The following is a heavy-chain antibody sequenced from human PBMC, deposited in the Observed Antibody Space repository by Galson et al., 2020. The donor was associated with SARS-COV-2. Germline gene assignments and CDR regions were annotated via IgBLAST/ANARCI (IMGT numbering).Heavy chain of an antibody. V-gene: IGHV4-39*07. Sequence: ASETLSLTCTVSGGSISTSSYYWGWIRQPPGKGLEWIGSIYYSGSTNYNPSLKSRVTISVDTSKNQFSLKLSSVTAADTAVDYGARDSSGWYGLDCFDPGGQGTRFTVSS. CDR3: ARDSSGWYGLDCFDP. CDR1: GGSISTSSYY. J-gene: IGHJ5*02. D-gene: IGHD6-19*01. CDR2: IYYSGST.